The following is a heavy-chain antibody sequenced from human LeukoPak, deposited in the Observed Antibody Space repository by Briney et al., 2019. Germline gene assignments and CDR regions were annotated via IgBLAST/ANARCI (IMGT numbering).Heavy chain of an antibody. CDR1: GGSFSSYY. V-gene: IGHV4-59*01. CDR2: IHYSGST. D-gene: IGHD1-1*01. CDR3: ARVSWFPGTSYYYMDV. Sequence: SETLSLTCTVSGGSFSSYYWSWIRQPPGKGLVWSGYIHYSGSTNYNPSLKSRVTISVDTSKNQFSLKLSSVTAADTAVYYCARVSWFPGTSYYYMDVWGKGTTVTISS. J-gene: IGHJ6*03.